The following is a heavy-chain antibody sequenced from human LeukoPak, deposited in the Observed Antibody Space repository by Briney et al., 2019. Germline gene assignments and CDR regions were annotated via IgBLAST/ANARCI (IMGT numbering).Heavy chain of an antibody. V-gene: IGHV3-23*01. Sequence: GGSLRLSCAASGFTFSSYAMSWVRQAPGKGLEWVSGISGSGDNTNYADSVKGRFTISRDNSKNTLSLQMSSLRVEDTAVYYCARDNYDILTGYPQQGPYYFDYWGQGTLVTVSS. D-gene: IGHD3-9*01. CDR1: GFTFSSYA. CDR2: ISGSGDNT. J-gene: IGHJ4*02. CDR3: ARDNYDILTGYPQQGPYYFDY.